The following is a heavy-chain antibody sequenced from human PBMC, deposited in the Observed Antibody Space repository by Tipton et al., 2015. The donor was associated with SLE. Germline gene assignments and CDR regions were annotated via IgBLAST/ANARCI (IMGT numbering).Heavy chain of an antibody. CDR3: ARDWGGEALDF. D-gene: IGHD2-21*01. CDR2: IYTGGRT. CDR1: GDSMSRSGYY. V-gene: IGHV4-61*02. Sequence: TLSLTCTVSGDSMSRSGYYWVWIRQSPGKGLGWIGRIYTGGRTIHNPSLNSRVTMSLDTSKSQFSLKLTSVTAADTAVYYCARDWGGEALDFWGQGTLVTVSS. J-gene: IGHJ4*02.